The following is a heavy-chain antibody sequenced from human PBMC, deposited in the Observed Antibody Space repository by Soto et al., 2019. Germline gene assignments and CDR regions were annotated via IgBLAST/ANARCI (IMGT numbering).Heavy chain of an antibody. J-gene: IGHJ3*02. V-gene: IGHV3-7*05. Sequence: GGSLRLSCAASVFTFSRYWMSWVGQAPGKGLEWVANIKQDGSEKFYVDSVKGRFTISRDNAKNSLHLQMNSLRAEDTAVYYCARGDYYDSSGSFADAFDIWGLGTMVTVSS. CDR3: ARGDYYDSSGSFADAFDI. CDR2: IKQDGSEK. CDR1: VFTFSRYW. D-gene: IGHD3-22*01.